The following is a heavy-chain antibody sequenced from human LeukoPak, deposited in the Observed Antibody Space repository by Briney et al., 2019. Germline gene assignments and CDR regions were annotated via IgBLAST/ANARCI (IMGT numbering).Heavy chain of an antibody. V-gene: IGHV3-33*01. CDR3: ARDSNVRGLDY. CDR1: GFTFSSYG. Sequence: PGGPLSLPCAASGFTFSSYGMHGVRQAPGKGLEGVAVIWYDGSNKYYADSVKGRFTISRDNSKNTLYLQMNSLRAEDTAVYYCARDSNVRGLDYWGQGTLVSVSS. J-gene: IGHJ4*02. CDR2: IWYDGSNK. D-gene: IGHD3-10*01.